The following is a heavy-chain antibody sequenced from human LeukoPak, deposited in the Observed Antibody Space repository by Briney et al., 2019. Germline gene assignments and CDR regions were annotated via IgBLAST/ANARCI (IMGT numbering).Heavy chain of an antibody. Sequence: PGGSLRFSCAASGFTFDDYGMSWVRQSRGKGLEWVSGINWNGGSTGYADSVKGRFTISRDNAKNSLYLQMNSLRAEDTALYYCAREFIAARPYDYWGQGTLVTVSS. CDR1: GFTFDDYG. CDR3: AREFIAARPYDY. D-gene: IGHD6-6*01. J-gene: IGHJ4*02. V-gene: IGHV3-20*04. CDR2: INWNGGST.